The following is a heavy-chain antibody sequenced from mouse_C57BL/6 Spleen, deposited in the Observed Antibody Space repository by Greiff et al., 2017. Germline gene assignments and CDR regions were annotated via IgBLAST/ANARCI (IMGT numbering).Heavy chain of an antibody. CDR1: GFNIKDYY. J-gene: IGHJ3*01. V-gene: IGHV14-1*01. Sequence: EVQLQQSGAELVRPGASVKLSCTASGFNIKDYYMHWVKQRPEQGLEWIGRIDPEDGDTEYAPKFQGKATMTADPSSNTAYLQLSSLTSEDTAVEYCTTFGNSWFAYWGQGTLVTVSA. CDR2: IDPEDGDT. D-gene: IGHD2-1*01. CDR3: TTFGNSWFAY.